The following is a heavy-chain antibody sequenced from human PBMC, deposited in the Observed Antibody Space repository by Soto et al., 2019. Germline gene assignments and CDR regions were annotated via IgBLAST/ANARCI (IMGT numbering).Heavy chain of an antibody. CDR1: GGSISSSSYY. Sequence: QLQLQESGPGLVKPSETLSLTCTVSGGSISSSSYYWGWIRQPPGKGLEWIGSIYYSGSTYYNPSLKSRVTYAVDTSKYRFSLNLCSVTAADTAVYYCAGAGSSTSRPYYFDYWGQGTLVTVSS. J-gene: IGHJ4*02. V-gene: IGHV4-39*01. D-gene: IGHD2-2*01. CDR3: AGAGSSTSRPYYFDY. CDR2: IYYSGST.